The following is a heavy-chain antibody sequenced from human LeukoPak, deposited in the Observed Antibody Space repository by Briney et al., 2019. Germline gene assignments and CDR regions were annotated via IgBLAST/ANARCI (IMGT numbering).Heavy chain of an antibody. CDR1: GFSFSDAW. D-gene: IGHD2-15*01. J-gene: IGHJ4*02. Sequence: PGGSLRLSCAASGFSFSDAWMNWVRQAPGKGLEWVGHIRSKADGGTPDYIAPVKGRFTISRDDSKDTLYLQMNSLNTEDTAMYYCTTRSPARYCSDGVCYSSADYWGQGTLVTVSS. CDR3: TTRSPARYCSDGVCYSSADY. V-gene: IGHV3-15*07. CDR2: IRSKADGGTP.